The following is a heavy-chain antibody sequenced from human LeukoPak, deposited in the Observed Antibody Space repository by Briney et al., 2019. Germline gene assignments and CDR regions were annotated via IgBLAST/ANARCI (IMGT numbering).Heavy chain of an antibody. CDR2: IYHSGST. J-gene: IGHJ4*02. D-gene: IGHD1-14*01. CDR1: GYSISSGYY. V-gene: IGHV4-38-2*01. CDR3: ARHRPEDPPDY. Sequence: SETLSLTCAVSGYSISSGYYWGWIRQPPGKGLEWIGSIYHSGSTYYNPSLKSRVTISADTSKNQFSLKLSSVTAADTAVYYCARHRPEDPPDYWGQGTLVTVSS.